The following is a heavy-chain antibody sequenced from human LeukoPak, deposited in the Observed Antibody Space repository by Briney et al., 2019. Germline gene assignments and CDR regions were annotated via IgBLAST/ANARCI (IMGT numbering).Heavy chain of an antibody. CDR3: ARTYMVATGGY. CDR1: GFPFSIYL. CDR2: IKQDGSEK. D-gene: IGHD5-12*01. J-gene: IGHJ4*02. Sequence: RGAPRPSLVDSGFPFSIYLVGWGPQAPGEGVGWGANIKQDGSEKYYVDSVKGRFTISRDNAKNSLYLQMNSLRAEDTAVYYCARTYMVATGGYWGQGTLVTVSS. V-gene: IGHV3-7*01.